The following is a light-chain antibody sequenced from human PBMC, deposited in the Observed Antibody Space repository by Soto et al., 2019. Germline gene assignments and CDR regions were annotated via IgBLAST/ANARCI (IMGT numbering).Light chain of an antibody. CDR3: MQAQENPLA. J-gene: IGKJ4*01. Sequence: DIVMTHSPLSLPVTPGEPASISCRSSQSLLNSNGYNYLDWYLQKPGQSPQLLMYLASNRASGVPDRFSGSGSGTDFTLKISRVEAEDVGAYYCMQAQENPLAFGGGSKVEIX. CDR1: QSLLNSNGYNY. V-gene: IGKV2-28*01. CDR2: LAS.